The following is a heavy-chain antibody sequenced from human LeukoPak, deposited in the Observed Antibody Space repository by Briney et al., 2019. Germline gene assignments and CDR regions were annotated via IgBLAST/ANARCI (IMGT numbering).Heavy chain of an antibody. J-gene: IGHJ3*02. CDR3: ARFDRPIAFDI. CDR2: IYSGGSA. Sequence: PGGSLRLSCTVSGFTFSDYTMNWVRQAPGKGLEWVSVIYSGGSAYYADSVKGRFTISRDNSKNTLYLQMNSLRAEDTAVYYCARFDRPIAFDIWGQGTMVTVSS. D-gene: IGHD2-2*02. V-gene: IGHV3-66*01. CDR1: GFTFSDYT.